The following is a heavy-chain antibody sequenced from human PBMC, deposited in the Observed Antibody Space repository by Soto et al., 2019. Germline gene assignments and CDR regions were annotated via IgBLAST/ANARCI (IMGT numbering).Heavy chain of an antibody. D-gene: IGHD2-15*01. V-gene: IGHV3-30*03. CDR3: HCSGGSD. J-gene: IGHJ4*02. CDR1: GFTFSSYG. CDR2: ISYDGSNK. Sequence: SLRLSCAASGFTFSSYGMHWVRQAPGKGLEWVAVISYDGSNKYYADSVKGRFTISRDNSKNTLYLQMNSLRAEDTAVYYCHCSGGSDWGQGTLVTVSS.